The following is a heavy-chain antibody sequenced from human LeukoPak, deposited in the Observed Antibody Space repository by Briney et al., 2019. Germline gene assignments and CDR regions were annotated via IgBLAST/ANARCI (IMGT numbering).Heavy chain of an antibody. V-gene: IGHV4-59*08. CDR1: GGSISSYY. D-gene: IGHD6-13*01. CDR3: ARLGASSSSWYIDY. Sequence: SETLSLTCAVYGGSISSYYWSWIRQPPGKGLEWIGYIYYSGSTNYNPSLKSRVTISVDTSKNQFSLKLSSVTAADTAVYYCARLGASSSSWYIDYWGQGTLVTVSS. CDR2: IYYSGST. J-gene: IGHJ4*02.